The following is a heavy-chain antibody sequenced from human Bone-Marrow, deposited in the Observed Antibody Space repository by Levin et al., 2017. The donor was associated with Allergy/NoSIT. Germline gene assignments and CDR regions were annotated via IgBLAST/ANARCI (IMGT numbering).Heavy chain of an antibody. V-gene: IGHV3-30*18. CDR3: AKALWFGDLSYGMDV. J-gene: IGHJ6*02. D-gene: IGHD3-10*01. CDR2: ISYDGSNK. Sequence: GGSLRLSCAASGFTFSSYGMHWVRQAPGKGLEWVAVISYDGSNKYYADSVKGRFTISRDNSKNTLYLQMNSLRAEDTAVYYCAKALWFGDLSYGMDVWGQGTTVTVSS. CDR1: GFTFSSYG.